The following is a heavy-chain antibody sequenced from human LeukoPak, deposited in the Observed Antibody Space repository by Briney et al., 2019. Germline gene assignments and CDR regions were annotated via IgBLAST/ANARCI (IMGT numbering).Heavy chain of an antibody. CDR3: ARVERYNGDYGWFDP. D-gene: IGHD4-17*01. V-gene: IGHV4-59*11. J-gene: IGHJ5*02. Sequence: PSETLSLTCTVSGGSLSSHFWSWIRQAPGKGLEWIAYVHYTGSTNYNPSLKSRVTISMDTSKNQFSLRLRSVTAADTAVYYCARVERYNGDYGWFDPWGQGTLVSVSS. CDR2: VHYTGST. CDR1: GGSLSSHF.